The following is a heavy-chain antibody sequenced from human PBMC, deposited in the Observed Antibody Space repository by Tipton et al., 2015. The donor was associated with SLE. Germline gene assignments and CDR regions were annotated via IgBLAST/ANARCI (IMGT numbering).Heavy chain of an antibody. CDR3: ARVIAAPPYGMDV. D-gene: IGHD6-13*01. Sequence: SGFTFSSYGMHWVRQAPGKGLEWVAVISYDGSNKYYADSVKGRFTISRDNSKNTLYLQMNRLRAEDTAVYYCARVIAAPPYGMDVWGQGSTVTVSS. CDR2: ISYDGSNK. V-gene: IGHV3-30*19. J-gene: IGHJ6*02. CDR1: GFTFSSYG.